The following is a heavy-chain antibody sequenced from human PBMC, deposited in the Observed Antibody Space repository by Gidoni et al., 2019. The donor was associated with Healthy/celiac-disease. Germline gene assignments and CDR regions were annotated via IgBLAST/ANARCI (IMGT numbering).Heavy chain of an antibody. J-gene: IGHJ6*02. CDR3: VNGGVGAYYGMDV. D-gene: IGHD1-26*01. CDR1: AFTFSSYA. CDR2: IGSDGGST. V-gene: IGHV3-64D*06. Sequence: EVQLVEPGGGLVQPGGSLRLPCSASAFTFSSYAMHWVRQAPGKGLEYVSAIGSDGGSTYYADSVKGRFTISRGNSKNTLYLQMSSLRAEDTAVYYCVNGGVGAYYGMDVWGQGTTVTVSS.